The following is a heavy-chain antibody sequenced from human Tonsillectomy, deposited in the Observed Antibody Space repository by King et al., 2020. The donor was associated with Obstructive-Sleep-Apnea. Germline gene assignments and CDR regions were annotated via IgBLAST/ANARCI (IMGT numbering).Heavy chain of an antibody. CDR1: GGSISNYY. CDR3: ARHRGVEDYGGYGDYFDY. J-gene: IGHJ4*02. V-gene: IGHV4-59*08. CDR2: MYYSGNT. D-gene: IGHD5-12*01. Sequence: VQLQESGPGLVKPSETLSLTCTVSGGSISNYYWSWIRQPPGKGLEWIGYMYYSGNTNFNPSLKSRVTISADTSKIQFSLGLSSLTAADTAVYYCARHRGVEDYGGYGDYFDYWGQGTQVTVSS.